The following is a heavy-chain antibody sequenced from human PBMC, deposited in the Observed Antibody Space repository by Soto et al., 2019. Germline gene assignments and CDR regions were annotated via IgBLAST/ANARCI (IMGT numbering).Heavy chain of an antibody. V-gene: IGHV5-10-1*01. D-gene: IGHD3-3*01. Sequence: PGESLKISCKGSGYSFTSYWISWVRQMPGKGLEWMGRIDPSDSYTNYSPSFQGHVTISADKPISTAYLQLGSLKAADTAMYYCASQTYYDFWSGYPYYYYYGMDVWGQGTTVTVSS. J-gene: IGHJ6*02. CDR2: IDPSDSYT. CDR1: GYSFTSYW. CDR3: ASQTYYDFWSGYPYYYYYGMDV.